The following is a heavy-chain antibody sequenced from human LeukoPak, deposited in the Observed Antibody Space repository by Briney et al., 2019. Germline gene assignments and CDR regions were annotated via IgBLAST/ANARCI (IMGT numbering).Heavy chain of an antibody. V-gene: IGHV1-18*04. CDR3: ARAGAYSSGWYVVY. Sequence: ASVKVSCKASGYTFTDYYMHWVRQAPGQGLEWMGWISAYNGNTNYAQKLQGRVTMTTDTSTSTAYMELRSLRSDDTAVYYCARAGAYSSGWYVVYWGQGTLVTVSS. CDR2: ISAYNGNT. D-gene: IGHD6-19*01. CDR1: GYTFTDYY. J-gene: IGHJ4*02.